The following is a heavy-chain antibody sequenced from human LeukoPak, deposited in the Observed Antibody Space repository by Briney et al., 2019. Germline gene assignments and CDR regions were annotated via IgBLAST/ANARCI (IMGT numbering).Heavy chain of an antibody. J-gene: IGHJ6*02. CDR1: GYTFTSYD. D-gene: IGHD3-10*01. Sequence: ASVKVSCKAFGYTFTSYDINWVRQATGQGLEWMGRMNPNSGNTGYAQKFQGRVTMTRNTSISTAYMELSSLRSEGTAVYYCAYPGYYYYGMDVWGQGTTVTVSS. V-gene: IGHV1-8*01. CDR3: AYPGYYYYGMDV. CDR2: MNPNSGNT.